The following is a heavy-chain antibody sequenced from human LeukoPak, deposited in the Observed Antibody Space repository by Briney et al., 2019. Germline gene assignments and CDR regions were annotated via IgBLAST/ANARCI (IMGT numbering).Heavy chain of an antibody. Sequence: KPGGSLRLSCAASGFRFSDYYMKWIRQAPGKGLECVSHISRSGSTIYYADSAKGRFTISRDNAKNSLYLQMNSLRVEDTAVYYCARDDTVALGAFDIWGQGTMVTVSS. CDR1: GFRFSDYY. J-gene: IGHJ3*02. V-gene: IGHV3-11*04. CDR2: ISRSGSTI. CDR3: ARDDTVALGAFDI. D-gene: IGHD4-23*01.